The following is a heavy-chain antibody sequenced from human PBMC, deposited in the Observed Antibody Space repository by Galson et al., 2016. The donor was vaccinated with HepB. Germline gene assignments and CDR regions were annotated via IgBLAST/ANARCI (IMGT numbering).Heavy chain of an antibody. CDR1: GFIFSDYW. Sequence: LRLSCAASGFIFSDYWMAWIRQGPGKGLQWVATMRRDGSEEYYGDSVKGRFVISRDNAQSSLYLQMDSLRAEDTADYFCVRVGNYLYYGLDVWGQGTAVTVSS. CDR2: MRRDGSEE. D-gene: IGHD1-14*01. CDR3: VRVGNYLYYGLDV. J-gene: IGHJ6*02. V-gene: IGHV3-7*01.